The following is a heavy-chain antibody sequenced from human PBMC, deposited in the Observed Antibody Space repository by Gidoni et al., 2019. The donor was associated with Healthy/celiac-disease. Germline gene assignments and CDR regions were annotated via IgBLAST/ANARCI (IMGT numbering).Heavy chain of an antibody. Sequence: EVQLLESGGGLVQPGGSLRLSCAASGFTFSSYAMSWVRQAPGKGLEWVSAMSGSGGSTYYADSVKGRFTISRDNSKNTLYLQMNSLRAEDTAVYYCAKDLIFWSGYYNVPMGAFDIWGQGTMVTVSS. CDR1: GFTFSSYA. D-gene: IGHD3-3*01. CDR3: AKDLIFWSGYYNVPMGAFDI. CDR2: MSGSGGST. J-gene: IGHJ3*02. V-gene: IGHV3-23*01.